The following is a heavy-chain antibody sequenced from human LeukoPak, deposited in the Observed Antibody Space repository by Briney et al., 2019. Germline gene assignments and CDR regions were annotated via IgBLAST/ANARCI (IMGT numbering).Heavy chain of an antibody. J-gene: IGHJ4*02. D-gene: IGHD6-19*01. Sequence: SETLSLTCTVSGGSISSSSYYWGWIRQPPGKGLEWIGEINHSGSTNYNPSLKSRVTISVDTSKNQFPLKLSSVTAADTAVYYCATSGWYLLPGVYWGQGTLVTVSS. CDR3: ATSGWYLLPGVY. CDR1: GGSISSSSYY. CDR2: INHSGST. V-gene: IGHV4-39*01.